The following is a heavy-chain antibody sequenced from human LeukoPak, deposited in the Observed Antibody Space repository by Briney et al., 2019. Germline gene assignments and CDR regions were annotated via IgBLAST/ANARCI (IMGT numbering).Heavy chain of an antibody. CDR2: IYYIGST. D-gene: IGHD3-16*02. Sequence: SETLSLTCTVSGGSISSYYWSWIRQPPGKGLEWIGYIYYIGSTNYNPSLESRVTISVDTSKNQFSLKLSSVTAADTAVYYCARGRLSQDSWGQGTQVTVSS. CDR3: ARGRLSQDS. J-gene: IGHJ4*02. CDR1: GGSISSYY. V-gene: IGHV4-59*08.